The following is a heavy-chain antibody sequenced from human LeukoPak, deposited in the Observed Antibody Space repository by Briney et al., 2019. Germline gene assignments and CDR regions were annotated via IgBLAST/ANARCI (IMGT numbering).Heavy chain of an antibody. CDR2: INHSRST. J-gene: IGHJ6*04. V-gene: IGHV4-34*01. Sequence: SETLSLTCAVYGGSFSGYYWSWIRQPPGKGREWIREINHSRSTNYNPSLNSRVTISVDTSKNQFSLKLSSVTAADTAVYYCARDVDVWGKGTTVTVSS. CDR3: ARDVDV. CDR1: GGSFSGYY.